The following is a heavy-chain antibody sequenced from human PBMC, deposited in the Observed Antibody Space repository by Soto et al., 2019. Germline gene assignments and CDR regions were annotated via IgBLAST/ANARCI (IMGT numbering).Heavy chain of an antibody. CDR3: ANYDYSNYFYGMDV. Sequence: GGSLRLSCAASGFTFSSYAMSWVRQAPGKGLEWVSAISGSGGSTYYADSVKGRFTISRDNSKNTLYLQMNSLRAEDTAVYYCANYDYSNYFYGMDVWGQGTTVTVSS. J-gene: IGHJ6*02. D-gene: IGHD4-4*01. V-gene: IGHV3-23*01. CDR1: GFTFSSYA. CDR2: ISGSGGST.